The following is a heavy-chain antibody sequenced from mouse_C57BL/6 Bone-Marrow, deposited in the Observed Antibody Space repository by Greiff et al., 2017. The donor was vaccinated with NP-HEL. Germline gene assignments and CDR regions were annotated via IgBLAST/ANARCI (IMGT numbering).Heavy chain of an antibody. CDR3: ARKGSSDY. CDR1: GYTFTSSW. Sequence: QVQLQQPGAELVKPGASVKMSCKASGYTFTSSWITWVKQRPGKGLEWIGDIYPGSGSTNYNEKFTSKATLTVDTSSSPAYMQLSSLTSEDSAVYYCARKGSSDYWGQGTTLTVSS. J-gene: IGHJ2*01. V-gene: IGHV1-55*01. CDR2: IYPGSGST.